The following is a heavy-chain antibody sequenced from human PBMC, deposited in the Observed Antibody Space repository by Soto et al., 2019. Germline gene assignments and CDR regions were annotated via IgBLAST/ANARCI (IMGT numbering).Heavy chain of an antibody. J-gene: IGHJ6*01. D-gene: IGHD5-18*01. CDR3: ARDRRGYSYEVGGMDV. CDR2: IYYSGST. CDR1: GGSISIGGYY. V-gene: IGHV4-31*03. Sequence: PSETLSLTCTFSGGSISIGGYYWSWIRQHPGKGLEWIGYIYYSGSTYYNPSLKSRVTISVDTSKNQFSLKLSSVTAADTAVYYCARDRRGYSYEVGGMDVWGQGTTVTVSS.